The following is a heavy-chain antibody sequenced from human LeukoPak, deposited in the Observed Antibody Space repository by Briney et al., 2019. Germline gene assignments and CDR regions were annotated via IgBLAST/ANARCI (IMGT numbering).Heavy chain of an antibody. CDR3: AKDIVVVPAATSYFDY. CDR2: IKQDGSEK. CDR1: GFTFSSYW. Sequence: PGGSLRLSCAASGFTFSSYWMSWVRQAPGKGLEWVANIKQDGSEKYYVDSVKGRFTISRDNAKNSLYLQMNSLRAEDTALYYCAKDIVVVPAATSYFDYWGQGTLVTVSS. J-gene: IGHJ4*02. V-gene: IGHV3-7*03. D-gene: IGHD2-2*01.